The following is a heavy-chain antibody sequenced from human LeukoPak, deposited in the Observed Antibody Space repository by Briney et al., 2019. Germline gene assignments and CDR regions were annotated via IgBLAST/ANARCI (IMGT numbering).Heavy chain of an antibody. Sequence: PSETLSLTCTVSGGSISSSSYYWGWIRQPPGKGLEWIGSIYYSGSTYYNPSLKSRVTISVDTSKNQFSLKLSSVTAADTAVYYCARGPHIVVWRFFDYWGQGTLVTVSS. CDR3: ARGPHIVVWRFFDY. D-gene: IGHD2-21*01. V-gene: IGHV4-39*07. CDR2: IYYSGST. J-gene: IGHJ4*02. CDR1: GGSISSSSYY.